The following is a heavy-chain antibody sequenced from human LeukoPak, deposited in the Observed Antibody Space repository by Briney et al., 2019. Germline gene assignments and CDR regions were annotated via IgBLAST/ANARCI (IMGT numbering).Heavy chain of an antibody. D-gene: IGHD4-23*01. V-gene: IGHV1-69*04. J-gene: IGHJ6*02. CDR3: ARYGGNGDYYYYYGMDV. CDR2: IIPILGIA. Sequence: SVKVSCKASGYTFTSYAISWVRQAPGQVLEWMGRIIPILGIANYAQKFQGRVTITADKSTSTAYMELSSLRSEDTAVYYCARYGGNGDYYYYYGMDVWGQGTTVTVSS. CDR1: GYTFTSYA.